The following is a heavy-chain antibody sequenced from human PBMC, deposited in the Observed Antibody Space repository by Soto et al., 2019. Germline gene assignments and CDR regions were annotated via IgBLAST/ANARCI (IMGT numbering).Heavy chain of an antibody. V-gene: IGHV6-1*01. CDR2: TYYRSRFFS. CDR3: VRDRYSSSGSP. D-gene: IGHD3-10*01. J-gene: IGHJ5*02. Sequence: SQTLSLTCAISGDSVSSYSAAWNWIRQSPSGGLEWLGRTYYRSRFFSDYAESVKSRIIINPDTSKNQFSLQLKSVTPEDTAVYYCVRDRYSSSGSPWGQGTLVTVSS. CDR1: GDSVSSYSAA.